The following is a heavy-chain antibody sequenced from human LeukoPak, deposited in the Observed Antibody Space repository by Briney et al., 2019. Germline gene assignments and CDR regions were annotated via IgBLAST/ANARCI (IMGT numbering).Heavy chain of an antibody. J-gene: IGHJ4*02. CDR3: ARDRAVAALDY. D-gene: IGHD6-19*01. Sequence: ASVKVSCKDSGGTFISYAISWVRQAPGQGLEWMGGIIPIFGTANYAQKFQGRVTIPADESTSTAYMELSSLRSEDTAVYYCARDRAVAALDYWGQGTLVTVSS. CDR2: IIPIFGTA. V-gene: IGHV1-69*13. CDR1: GGTFISYA.